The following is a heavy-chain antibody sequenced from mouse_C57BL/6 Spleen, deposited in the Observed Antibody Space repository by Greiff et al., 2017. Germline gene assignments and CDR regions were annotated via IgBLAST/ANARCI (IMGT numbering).Heavy chain of an antibody. CDR2: IYPGDGDT. V-gene: IGHV1-82*01. D-gene: IGHD2-12*01. CDR1: GYAFSSSW. Sequence: VKLMESGPELVKPGASVKISCKASGYAFSSSWMNWVKQRPGKGLEWIGRIYPGDGDTNYNGKFKGKATLTADKSSSTAYMQLSSLTSEDSAVYFCARMGDLTYYFDYWGQGTTLTVSS. J-gene: IGHJ2*01. CDR3: ARMGDLTYYFDY.